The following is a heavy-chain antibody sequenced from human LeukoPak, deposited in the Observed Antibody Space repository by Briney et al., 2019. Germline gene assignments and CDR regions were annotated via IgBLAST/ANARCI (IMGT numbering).Heavy chain of an antibody. D-gene: IGHD6-13*01. Sequence: ASVKVSCKASGYTFTSYDINWVRQATGQGLEWMGWMNPNSGNTGYAQKFQGRVTMTMNTSISTAYMELSSLRSEDTAVYYCARGVRAAAGTLNWGQGTLVTVSS. V-gene: IGHV1-8*01. CDR3: ARGVRAAAGTLN. CDR1: GYTFTSYD. J-gene: IGHJ4*02. CDR2: MNPNSGNT.